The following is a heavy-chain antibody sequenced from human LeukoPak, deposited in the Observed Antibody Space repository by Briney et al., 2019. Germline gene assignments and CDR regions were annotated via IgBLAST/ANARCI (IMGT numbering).Heavy chain of an antibody. Sequence: GGALQISWKGSGCLFTSYWIGWGRQMPGKGLEWMGIIYPGGSDTRYSPSFQGQVTISADKSISTAYLQWSSLKASDTAMYYCARKVGFYYYMDVWGKGTTVTVSS. J-gene: IGHJ6*03. V-gene: IGHV5-51*01. CDR1: GCLFTSYW. D-gene: IGHD2-15*01. CDR2: IYPGGSDT. CDR3: ARKVGFYYYMDV.